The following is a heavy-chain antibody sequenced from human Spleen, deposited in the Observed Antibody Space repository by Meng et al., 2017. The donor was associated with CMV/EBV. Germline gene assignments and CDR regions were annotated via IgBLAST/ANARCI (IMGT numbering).Heavy chain of an antibody. CDR2: IPFDGSNQ. CDR1: GFTFSIYS. D-gene: IGHD5-12*01. CDR3: VKGGAAYAMDV. V-gene: IGHV3-30*02. Sequence: GESLKISCAASGFTFSIYSINWVRQAPGKGLEWVSFIPFDGSNQYYVDSVKGRFTISRQNSKNTLYLQMNSLRADDTAVYYCVKGGAAYAMDVWGQGTTVTVSS. J-gene: IGHJ6*02.